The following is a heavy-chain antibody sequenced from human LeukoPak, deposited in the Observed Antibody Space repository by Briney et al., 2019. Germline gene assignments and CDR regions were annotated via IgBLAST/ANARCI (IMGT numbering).Heavy chain of an antibody. CDR2: ITHSGTT. CDR1: GESFSAYY. D-gene: IGHD3-3*01. J-gene: IGHJ4*02. CDR3: ARGLHGDFWTFDY. Sequence: PSETLSLTCAVYGESFSAYYWTWIRQPPGKGLEWIGEITHSGTTNYNPSLKSRVTISVDTSKNRFSLKLSSVTAADTAVYYCARGLHGDFWTFDYWGQGTLVTVSS. V-gene: IGHV4-34*01.